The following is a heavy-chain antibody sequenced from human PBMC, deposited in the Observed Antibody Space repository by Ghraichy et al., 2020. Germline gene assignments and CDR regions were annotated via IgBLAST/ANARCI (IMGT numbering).Heavy chain of an antibody. J-gene: IGHJ6*02. Sequence: GALRLSCAASGFTFSGYDMHWVRQVKGKGLEWVAAIGTRSDTFYPGSVKGRFTISRDNAWNFLYLQMNGLRAEDTAVYYYTKDPPDGWSPGMDVWGQGTTVTVSS. CDR2: IGTRSDT. V-gene: IGHV3-13*01. CDR3: TKDPPDGWSPGMDV. D-gene: IGHD6-19*01. CDR1: GFTFSGYD.